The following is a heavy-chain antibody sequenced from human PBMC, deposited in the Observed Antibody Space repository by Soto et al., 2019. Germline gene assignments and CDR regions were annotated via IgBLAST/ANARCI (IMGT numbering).Heavy chain of an antibody. J-gene: IGHJ4*02. CDR3: ARAPLFGYSGFVFDY. Sequence: SETLSLTCTVSGGSISSSSYYWGWIRQPPGKGLEWIGSIYYSGSTYYNPSLKSRVTISVDTSKNQFSLKLSSVIAADTAVYYCARAPLFGYSGFVFDYWGQGTLVTVSS. CDR2: IYYSGST. D-gene: IGHD2-15*01. V-gene: IGHV4-39*01. CDR1: GGSISSSSYY.